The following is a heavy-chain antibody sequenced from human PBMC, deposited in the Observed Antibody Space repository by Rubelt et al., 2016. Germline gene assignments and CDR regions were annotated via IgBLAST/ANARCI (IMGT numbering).Heavy chain of an antibody. CDR3: ARVNKQQLASYNWFDP. D-gene: IGHD6-13*01. V-gene: IGHV4-34*01. Sequence: QVQLQQWGAGLLKPSETLSLTCAVYGGSFSGYYWSWIRQPPGKGLEWLGEINHSGSTNYNPSLKSRVTSSVEPSKNQFSLKLSSVTAADTAVYYCARVNKQQLASYNWFDPWGQGTLVTVSS. CDR1: GGSFSGYY. CDR2: INHSGST. J-gene: IGHJ5*02.